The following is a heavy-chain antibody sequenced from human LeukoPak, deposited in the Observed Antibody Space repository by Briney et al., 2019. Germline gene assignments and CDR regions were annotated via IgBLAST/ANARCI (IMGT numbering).Heavy chain of an antibody. CDR1: GGTFSSYA. D-gene: IGHD2-2*01. Sequence: SVKVSCKASGGTFSSYAISWVRQAPGQGLEWMGGIIPIFGTANCAQKFQGRVTITADESTSTAYMELSSLRSEDTAVYYCASSGSSCSSTSCYSPFDYWGQGTLVTVSS. CDR3: ASSGSSCSSTSCYSPFDY. CDR2: IIPIFGTA. J-gene: IGHJ4*02. V-gene: IGHV1-69*13.